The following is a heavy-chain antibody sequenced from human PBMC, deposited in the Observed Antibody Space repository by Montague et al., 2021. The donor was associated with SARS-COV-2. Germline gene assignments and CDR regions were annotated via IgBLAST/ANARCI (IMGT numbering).Heavy chain of an antibody. Sequence: SLRLSCAASGFTVDSNYMSWVRQAQGKGLEWVALIYSGGDTTYAVSVRDRFTISRDNSKNTLYLQMNSLRVEDTAVFYCERGGVGATWAFDIWGQGTMVTVSS. V-gene: IGHV3-53*01. CDR2: IYSGGDT. CDR1: GFTVDSNY. CDR3: ERGGVGATWAFDI. D-gene: IGHD1-26*01. J-gene: IGHJ3*02.